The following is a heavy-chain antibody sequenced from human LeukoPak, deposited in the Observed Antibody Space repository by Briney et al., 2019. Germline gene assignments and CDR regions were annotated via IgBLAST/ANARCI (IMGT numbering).Heavy chain of an antibody. Sequence: ASVKVSCKASGYTFTGYYMHWVRQAPGQGLGWMGWINPNSGGTNYAQKFQGRVTMTRDTSISTAYMELSRLRSDDTAVYYCARDRKSYYYMDVWGKGTTVTVSS. CDR2: INPNSGGT. CDR3: ARDRKSYYYMDV. CDR1: GYTFTGYY. V-gene: IGHV1-2*02. J-gene: IGHJ6*03. D-gene: IGHD1-14*01.